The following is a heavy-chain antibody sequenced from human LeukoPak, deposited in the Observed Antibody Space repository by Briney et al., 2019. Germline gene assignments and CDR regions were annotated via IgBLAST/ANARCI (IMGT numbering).Heavy chain of an antibody. CDR1: GFIFSNYA. V-gene: IGHV3-30*18. CDR2: ISFDGSNK. J-gene: IGHJ4*02. CDR3: AKDYGGNYLDY. D-gene: IGHD4-23*01. Sequence: PGRSLRLSCAASGFIFSNYAMHCVRQAPGKGLEWVAVISFDGSNKYYADSVKGRFTISRDNSKNTLYLQMNSLRAEDTAVYYCAKDYGGNYLDYWGQGTLLTVSS.